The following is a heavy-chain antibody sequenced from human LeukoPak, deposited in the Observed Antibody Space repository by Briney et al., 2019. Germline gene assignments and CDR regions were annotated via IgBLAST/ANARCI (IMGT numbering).Heavy chain of an antibody. CDR1: GFTFSSYW. Sequence: PGGSLTLSCAASGFTFSSYWMSWARQAPGKGLEWVASINHNGNVNYYVDSVKGRFTISRDNAKNSLYLQMNSLRPEDMAVYYCAKEIFSGLLYIDYWGQGTLVTVSS. J-gene: IGHJ4*02. D-gene: IGHD5-12*01. V-gene: IGHV3-7*03. CDR2: INHNGNVN. CDR3: AKEIFSGLLYIDY.